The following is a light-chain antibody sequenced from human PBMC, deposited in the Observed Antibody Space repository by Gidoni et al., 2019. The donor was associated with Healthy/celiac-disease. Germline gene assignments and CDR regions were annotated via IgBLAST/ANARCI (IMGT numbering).Light chain of an antibody. J-gene: IGKJ1*01. CDR3: QQYYSTPWT. V-gene: IGKV4-1*01. Sequence: DIVMTQSPDSLAVSLGERATINCKSSQSVLYSSNNKNYLAWYQQKPGQPPKLLIYWASTRESGVPDRFSGSGSGTDFTLTISNLQAEDVAVYYGQQYYSTPWTFGQGTKVEIK. CDR2: WAS. CDR1: QSVLYSSNNKNY.